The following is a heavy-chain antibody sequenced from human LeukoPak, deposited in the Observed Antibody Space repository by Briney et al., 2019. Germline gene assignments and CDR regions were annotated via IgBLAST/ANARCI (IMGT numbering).Heavy chain of an antibody. CDR3: ARDYDFWSGYSPTAFDY. Sequence: GASVKVSCTASGYTFTSYGISWVRQAPGQGLEWMGWISAYNGNTNYAQKLQGRVTMTTDTSTSTAYMELRSLRSDDTAVYYCARDYDFWSGYSPTAFDYWGQGTLVTVSS. V-gene: IGHV1-18*01. J-gene: IGHJ4*02. CDR2: ISAYNGNT. CDR1: GYTFTSYG. D-gene: IGHD3-3*01.